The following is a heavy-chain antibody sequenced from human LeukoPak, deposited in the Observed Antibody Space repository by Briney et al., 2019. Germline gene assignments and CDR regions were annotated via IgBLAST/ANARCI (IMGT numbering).Heavy chain of an antibody. Sequence: AGSLRLSCAASGFTFSSYWMSWVRQAPGKGLEWVANIKHDGTEKNYVDSVKGRFTISRDNAENSLFLQMISLRAEDTAVYYCARGGGSSDYWGQGTLVTVSS. V-gene: IGHV3-7*05. CDR1: GFTFSSYW. J-gene: IGHJ4*02. CDR3: ARGGGSSDY. D-gene: IGHD1-26*01. CDR2: IKHDGTEK.